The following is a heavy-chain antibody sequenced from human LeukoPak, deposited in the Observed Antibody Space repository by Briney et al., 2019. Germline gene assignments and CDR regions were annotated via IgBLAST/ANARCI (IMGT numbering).Heavy chain of an antibody. CDR1: GYSIGIGYY. CDR2: IYYSGST. CDR3: ARDRVVRGVILNYYYYYMDV. V-gene: IGHV4-38-2*02. J-gene: IGHJ6*03. Sequence: PSETLSLTCTVSGYSIGIGYYWGWIRQPPGKGLEWIGSIYYSGSTYYNPSLKSRVTMSVDTSKNQFSLKLSSVTAADTAVYYCARDRVVRGVILNYYYYYMDVWGKGTTVTISS. D-gene: IGHD3-10*01.